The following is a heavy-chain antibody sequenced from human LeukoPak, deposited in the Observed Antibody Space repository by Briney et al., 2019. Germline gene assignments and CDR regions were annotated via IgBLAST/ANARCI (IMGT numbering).Heavy chain of an antibody. J-gene: IGHJ3*02. CDR1: GFTFSTYT. D-gene: IGHD4-17*01. CDR3: ARYGLGAFDI. Sequence: GGSLRLSCAASGFTFSTYTMNWVRQAPGQGLEWLSSISSSSTYIHYAYKVKGRFTISRDNAKNTLYMQMNTVRADDTPVYYCARYGLGAFDISGQGRMVTVSS. CDR2: ISSSSTYI. V-gene: IGHV3-21*01.